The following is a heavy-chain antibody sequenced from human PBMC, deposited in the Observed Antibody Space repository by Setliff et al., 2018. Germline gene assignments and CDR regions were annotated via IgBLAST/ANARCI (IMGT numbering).Heavy chain of an antibody. CDR1: GGTFRSDG. CDR3: AASVGGAPYYYGLDV. J-gene: IGHJ6*02. CDR2: ITAGIVDT. V-gene: IGHV1-3*01. Sequence: ASVKVSCKASGGTFRSDGFNWVRQAPGQSLEWMGWITAGIVDTKYSQKFQGRVTITRDTSASTFYMELSSLRSEDTALYSCAASVGGAPYYYGLDVWGQGTTVTVSS. D-gene: IGHD2-15*01.